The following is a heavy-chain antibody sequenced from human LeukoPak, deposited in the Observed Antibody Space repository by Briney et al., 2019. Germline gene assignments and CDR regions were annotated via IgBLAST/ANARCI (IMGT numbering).Heavy chain of an antibody. CDR3: ARDTGFYYGSGGPT. CDR1: GFTVSSNY. J-gene: IGHJ5*02. Sequence: GGSLRLSCAASGFTVSSNYMSWVRQAPGKGLEWVSVIYSGGSTYYADSVKGRFTVSRDNSKNTLYLQMNSLRAEDTAVYYCARDTGFYYGSGGPTWGQGTLATVSS. V-gene: IGHV3-66*02. CDR2: IYSGGST. D-gene: IGHD3-10*01.